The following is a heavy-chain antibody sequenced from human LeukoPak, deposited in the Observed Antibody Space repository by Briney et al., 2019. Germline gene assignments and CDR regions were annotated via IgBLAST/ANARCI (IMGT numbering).Heavy chain of an antibody. D-gene: IGHD1-26*01. CDR2: IYTTGTT. Sequence: SETLSLTCTVSSGSINSYYWGWVRQPPGKGLEWIGRIYTTGTTQYNPSLKSRVTMSVDTSTNQFSLNLRSMTAADTAVYYCGRQGYTASYYFLDYWSQGTLVAV. V-gene: IGHV4-4*07. CDR3: GRQGYTASYYFLDY. CDR1: SGSINSYY. J-gene: IGHJ4*02.